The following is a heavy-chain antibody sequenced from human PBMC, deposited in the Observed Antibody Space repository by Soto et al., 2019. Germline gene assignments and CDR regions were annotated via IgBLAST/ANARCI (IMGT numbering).Heavy chain of an antibody. D-gene: IGHD6-19*01. CDR3: ARGGLIAVAGSAFDS. V-gene: IGHV3-33*01. Sequence: PGGSLRLSCAASDFTFISYGMHWVRQAPGKGLEWVAVIWYDGSNKYYEDTVKGRFTISRDNSKNMVFLQMNSLRAEDTAVYYCARGGLIAVAGSAFDSWGQGTLVTVSS. CDR1: DFTFISYG. J-gene: IGHJ4*02. CDR2: IWYDGSNK.